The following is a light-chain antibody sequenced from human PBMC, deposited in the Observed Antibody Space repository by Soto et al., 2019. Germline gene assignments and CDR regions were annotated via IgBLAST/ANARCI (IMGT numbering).Light chain of an antibody. CDR3: QQYYSYLLT. CDR2: AAS. V-gene: IGKV1-8*01. J-gene: IGKJ4*01. Sequence: AIRMTQSPSSLSASTGDRVTITCRASQGISSYLAWYQQKPGNAPKLLIYAASTLQSGVPSRFSGSGSGTDFTLTISCLQSEDFATYYCQQYYSYLLTFGGGTKVEIK. CDR1: QGISSY.